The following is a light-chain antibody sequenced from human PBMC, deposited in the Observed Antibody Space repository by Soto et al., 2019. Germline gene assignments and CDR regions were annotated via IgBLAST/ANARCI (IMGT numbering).Light chain of an antibody. J-gene: IGKJ2*01. Sequence: EIVLTQSPDTLAVSPGEVATLSCWASQSVTSNLAWYQQKRGQAPRLLIYAASTRATGVPARFSGSGSGTEFTLTISSLQSEDFAVYYCQQYNNWPPYTFGQGTKLEIK. CDR2: AAS. CDR1: QSVTSN. CDR3: QQYNNWPPYT. V-gene: IGKV3D-15*01.